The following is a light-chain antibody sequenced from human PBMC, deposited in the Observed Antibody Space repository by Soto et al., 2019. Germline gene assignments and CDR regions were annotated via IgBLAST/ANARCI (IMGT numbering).Light chain of an antibody. CDR1: SSDVGGSNY. V-gene: IGLV2-14*01. J-gene: IGLJ1*01. CDR3: SSYTCSSLYV. CDR2: DVS. Sequence: SVLTQPASVSGTPGQSLTISFTGTSSDVGGSNYVSWYQQLPGKAPKLMIYDVSDRPSGVSNRFSGSKSGNTASLTISGLQAEDEADYYCSSYTCSSLYVFGTGTKVTVL.